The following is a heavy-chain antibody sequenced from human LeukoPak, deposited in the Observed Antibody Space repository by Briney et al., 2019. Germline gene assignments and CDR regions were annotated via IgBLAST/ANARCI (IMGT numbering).Heavy chain of an antibody. CDR1: GYTFTSYG. CDR2: ISAYNGNT. CDR3: ARGGYDFWSGSLPYYYYGMDV. J-gene: IGHJ6*02. Sequence: GASVKVSCKASGYTFTSYGISWVRQAPGQGLEWMGWISAYNGNTNHAQKLQGRVTMTTDTSTSTAYMELRSLRSDDTAVYYCARGGYDFWSGSLPYYYYGMDVWGQGTTVTVSS. D-gene: IGHD3-3*01. V-gene: IGHV1-18*01.